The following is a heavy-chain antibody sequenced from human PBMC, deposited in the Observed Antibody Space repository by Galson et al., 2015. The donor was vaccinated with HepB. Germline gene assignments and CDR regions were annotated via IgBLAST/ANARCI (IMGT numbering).Heavy chain of an antibody. CDR2: IIPIFGTA. Sequence: SVKVSCKASGGTFSSYAISWVRQAPGQGLEWMGGIIPIFGTANYAQKFQGRVTITADESTSTAYMELSSLRSEDTAVYYCASLLGYCSGGSCYSGRWFDPWGQGTLVTVSS. V-gene: IGHV1-69*13. D-gene: IGHD2-15*01. CDR1: GGTFSSYA. J-gene: IGHJ5*02. CDR3: ASLLGYCSGGSCYSGRWFDP.